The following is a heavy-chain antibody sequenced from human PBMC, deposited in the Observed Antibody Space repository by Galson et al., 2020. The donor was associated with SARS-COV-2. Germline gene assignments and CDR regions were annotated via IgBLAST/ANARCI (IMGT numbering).Heavy chain of an antibody. CDR3: ARAVPYDYVWGSYRIFDY. CDR2: INTNTGNP. D-gene: IGHD3-16*02. J-gene: IGHJ4*02. CDR1: GYTFTSYA. Sequence: ASVKVSCKASGYTFTSYAMNWVRQAPGQGLEWMGWINTNTGNPTYAQGFTGRFVFSLDTSVSTAYLQISSLKAEDTVVYYCARAVPYDYVWGSYRIFDYWGQGTLVTVSS. V-gene: IGHV7-4-1*02.